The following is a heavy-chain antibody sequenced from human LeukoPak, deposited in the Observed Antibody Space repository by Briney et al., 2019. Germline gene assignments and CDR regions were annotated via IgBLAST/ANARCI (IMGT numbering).Heavy chain of an antibody. D-gene: IGHD3-3*01. CDR1: GFTFSSYA. CDR3: AKHTTIFGVVIEY. CDR2: ITGSAGNT. J-gene: IGHJ4*02. Sequence: GGSLRLSCAPSGFTFSSYAMSWVRQAPGKGLEWVSLITGSAGNTYYADSVKGRFTISRDNSKNTLYLQMNSLRAEDTAIYYCAKHTTIFGVVIEYWGQGTLVTVSS. V-gene: IGHV3-23*01.